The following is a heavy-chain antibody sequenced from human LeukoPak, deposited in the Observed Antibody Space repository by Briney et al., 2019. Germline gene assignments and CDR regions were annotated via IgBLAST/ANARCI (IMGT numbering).Heavy chain of an antibody. CDR1: GFTFSSYS. CDR2: ISSSSSYI. V-gene: IGHV3-21*01. Sequence: PGGSLRLSCAASGFTFSSYSMSWVRQAPGKGLEWVSSISSSSSYIYYADSVKGRSTISRDNAKNSLYPQMNSLRAEDTAVYYCARGGYYDSSGPLEGWGQGTLVTVSS. J-gene: IGHJ4*02. CDR3: ARGGYYDSSGPLEG. D-gene: IGHD3-22*01.